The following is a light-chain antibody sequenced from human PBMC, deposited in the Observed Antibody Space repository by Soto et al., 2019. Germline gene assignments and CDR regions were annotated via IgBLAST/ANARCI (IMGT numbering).Light chain of an antibody. CDR3: SSYTSSSSYV. J-gene: IGLJ1*01. CDR2: EVS. Sequence: QSALTQPASVSGSPGQSITISCTGTGSDVGFDNYVSWYQQHPGKAPKVMIYEVSNRPLGVSNRFSGSKSGNTASLTISGLQPEDEADYCCSSYTSSSSYVFGTGTKLTVL. CDR1: GSDVGFDNY. V-gene: IGLV2-14*01.